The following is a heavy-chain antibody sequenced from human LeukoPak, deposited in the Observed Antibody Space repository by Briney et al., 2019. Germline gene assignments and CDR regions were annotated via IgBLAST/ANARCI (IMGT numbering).Heavy chain of an antibody. CDR3: ARGGGQLWPKDYFDY. Sequence: GGSLRLSCAASGFTFSSYSMNWVRQAPGKGLEWVSSISSSSSYIYYADSLKGRFTISRDNAKNSLYLQMNSLRAEDTAVYYCARGGGQLWPKDYFDYWGQGTLVTVSS. CDR2: ISSSSSYI. D-gene: IGHD5-18*01. CDR1: GFTFSSYS. V-gene: IGHV3-21*01. J-gene: IGHJ4*02.